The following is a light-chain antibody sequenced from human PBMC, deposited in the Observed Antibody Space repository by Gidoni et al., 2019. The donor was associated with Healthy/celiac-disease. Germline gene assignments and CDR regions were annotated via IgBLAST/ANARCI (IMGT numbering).Light chain of an antibody. CDR3: QQRSNWTVT. CDR2: DAS. Sequence: IVLTQSPATLSLSPGERATLSCRASQSVSSYLAWYQQKPGQAPRLLIYDASNRATGIPARFSGSGSGTDFTLTISSLEPEDFAVYYCQQRSNWTVTFGGGTKVEIK. V-gene: IGKV3-11*01. CDR1: QSVSSY. J-gene: IGKJ4*01.